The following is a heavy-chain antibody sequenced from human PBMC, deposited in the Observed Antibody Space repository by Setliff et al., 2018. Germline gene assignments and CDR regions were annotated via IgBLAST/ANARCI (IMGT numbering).Heavy chain of an antibody. CDR3: ARVGVLWFGELLGAFDI. J-gene: IGHJ3*02. Sequence: TSETLSLTCTVSGGSISSSSYYWGWIRQPPGKGLEWIGSIYYSGSTYDYPSLKSRVTISVDTSKNQSSLKLSSVTAADTAVYYCARVGVLWFGELLGAFDIWGQGTMVTVSS. V-gene: IGHV4-39*07. D-gene: IGHD3-10*01. CDR1: GGSISSSSYY. CDR2: IYYSGST.